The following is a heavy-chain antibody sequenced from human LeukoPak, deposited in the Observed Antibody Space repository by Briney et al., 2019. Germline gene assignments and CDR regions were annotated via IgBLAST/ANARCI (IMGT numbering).Heavy chain of an antibody. Sequence: GGSLRLSCAASGFTVSSNYMSWVPEAPGKGLEWDSVNYSGGSTYYADSVKGRFTISRDNSKNTLYLQMNSLRAEDTAVYNCARDPTFYGSGSYFDHWGQGTLVTVSS. CDR2: NYSGGST. J-gene: IGHJ4*02. V-gene: IGHV3-66*01. CDR1: GFTVSSNY. CDR3: ARDPTFYGSGSYFDH. D-gene: IGHD3-10*01.